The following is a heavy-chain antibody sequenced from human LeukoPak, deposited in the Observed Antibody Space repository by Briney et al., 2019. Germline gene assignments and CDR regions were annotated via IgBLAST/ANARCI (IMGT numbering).Heavy chain of an antibody. Sequence: SVKVSCKASGGTFSSYAISWVRQAPGQGLEWMGGIIPIFGTANYAQKFQGRVTITTDESTSTAYMELSSLRSEDTAVYYCARDLPIGSLNYDILTGPQDGAFDIWGQGTMVTVSS. CDR2: IIPIFGTA. D-gene: IGHD3-9*01. J-gene: IGHJ3*02. CDR3: ARDLPIGSLNYDILTGPQDGAFDI. V-gene: IGHV1-69*05. CDR1: GGTFSSYA.